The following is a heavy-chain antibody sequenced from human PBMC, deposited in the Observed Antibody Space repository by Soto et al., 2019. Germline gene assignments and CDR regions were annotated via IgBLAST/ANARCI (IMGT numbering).Heavy chain of an antibody. J-gene: IGHJ6*02. CDR2: IQYNGYS. V-gene: IGHV4-59*08. Sequence: QVQLQESGPGLVKPSETLSLTCTDSGGSITNYYCSWFRQPPGKGLEWIGYIQYNGYSAYNRSLMRRVTMSMDTSKREFALMLGSVTATDTAVYYCGRHGVGSIHGLVDVWGQGTTVIVSS. CDR3: GRHGVGSIHGLVDV. D-gene: IGHD1-26*01. CDR1: GGSITNYY.